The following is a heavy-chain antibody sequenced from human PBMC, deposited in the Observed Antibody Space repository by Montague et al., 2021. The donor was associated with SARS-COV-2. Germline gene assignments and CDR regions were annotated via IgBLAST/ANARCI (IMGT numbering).Heavy chain of an antibody. CDR1: SGSIRSGSYY. V-gene: IGHV4-61*02. D-gene: IGHD6-13*01. CDR3: ARDAGGAAAGKGRYFDL. CDR2: IYTGGTT. J-gene: IGHJ2*01. Sequence: TLSLTCSASSGSIRSGSYYWTWIRQPAGKGLEWIGRIYTGGTTHYNPSLKSRVTISLDTSKNQFSLNLNSVTAADTAVYFCARDAGGAAAGKGRYFDLWGRGTLVTVSS.